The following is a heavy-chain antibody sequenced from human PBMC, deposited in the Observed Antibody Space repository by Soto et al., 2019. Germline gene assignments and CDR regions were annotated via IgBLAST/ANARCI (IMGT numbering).Heavy chain of an antibody. D-gene: IGHD2-21*01. J-gene: IGHJ6*02. Sequence: GGSLRLSCAASGFTFSSYGMHWVRQAPGKGLEWVAVISYDGSNKYYAESVKGRFTISRDNSKNTLYLQMNSLRAEDTAVYFCAKDLGGDSPEYYGMDVWGQGTTVTVSS. V-gene: IGHV3-30*18. CDR2: ISYDGSNK. CDR1: GFTFSSYG. CDR3: AKDLGGDSPEYYGMDV.